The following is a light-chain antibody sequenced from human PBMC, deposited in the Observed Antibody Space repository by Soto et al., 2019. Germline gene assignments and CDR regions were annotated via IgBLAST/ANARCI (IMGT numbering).Light chain of an antibody. V-gene: IGLV2-14*01. Sequence: QSVLTQPASVSGSPGQSITISCTGTSSDVGAYNFVSWYQQYPGKAPKLLISEVTNRPSGVSNRFSGSKSGNTASLTISGLQAEDEAHYYCSSYTTNSPPVVFGGGTKLTVL. J-gene: IGLJ2*01. CDR1: SSDVGAYNF. CDR3: SSYTTNSPPVV. CDR2: EVT.